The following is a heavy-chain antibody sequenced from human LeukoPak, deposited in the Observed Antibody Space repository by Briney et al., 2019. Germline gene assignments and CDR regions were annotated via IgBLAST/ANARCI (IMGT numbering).Heavy chain of an antibody. V-gene: IGHV1-2*02. CDR1: GYIFTDYH. J-gene: IGHJ3*01. CDR2: LNPIRGVT. Sequence: ASVKVSCKTSGYIFTDYHIHWVRQAPGQGLEWMGWLNPIRGVTNTHDAEKFQGRVSMTWDTSITTVYMELSRLTSDDTAIYYCARDETASTDNAFDVWGQGTMVTVSS. CDR3: ARDETASTDNAFDV.